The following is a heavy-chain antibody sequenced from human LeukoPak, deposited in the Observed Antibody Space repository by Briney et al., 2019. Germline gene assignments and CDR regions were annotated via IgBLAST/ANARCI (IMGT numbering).Heavy chain of an antibody. D-gene: IGHD2-21*02. CDR1: GFTFSSYD. Sequence: GGSLRLSCAASGFTFSSYDMHWVRQATGKGLEWVSAIGTAGDTYYPGSVKGRFTISRDNSKNTLYLQMNSLRAEDTAVYYCAVTHNTYYYYYGMDVWGQGTTVTVSS. CDR3: AVTHNTYYYYYGMDV. J-gene: IGHJ6*02. CDR2: IGTAGDT. V-gene: IGHV3-13*01.